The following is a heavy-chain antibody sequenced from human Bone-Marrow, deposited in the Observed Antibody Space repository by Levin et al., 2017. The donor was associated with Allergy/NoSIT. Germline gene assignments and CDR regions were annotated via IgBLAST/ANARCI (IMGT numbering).Heavy chain of an antibody. J-gene: IGHJ4*02. V-gene: IGHV3-21*01. CDR2: IRSSNGNV. CDR3: ARTNSRDGYNYFFDS. Sequence: GESLKISCAASGFTFSSHTMNWVRQAPGKGLEWVSFIRSSNGNVFYADSVRGRFTISRDNAKKSLYLQMNSLRADDTAVYYCARTNSRDGYNYFFDSWGQGTLVTVTS. CDR1: GFTFSSHT. D-gene: IGHD5-24*01.